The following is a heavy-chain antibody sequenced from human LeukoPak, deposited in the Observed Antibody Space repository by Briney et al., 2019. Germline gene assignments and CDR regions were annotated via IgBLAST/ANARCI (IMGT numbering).Heavy chain of an antibody. CDR1: GFTFSRSP. CDR2: ITGSSDRT. D-gene: IGHD4-17*01. Sequence: GGSLRLSCAASGFTFSRSPMTWVRQAPGRGLEWVSSITGSSDRTYYADAVKGRFTISRDNSKNTLFLQMNSLRAEDTAVYYCAKEKTTVTTPFDYWGQGTLVTVSS. CDR3: AKEKTTVTTPFDY. V-gene: IGHV3-23*01. J-gene: IGHJ4*02.